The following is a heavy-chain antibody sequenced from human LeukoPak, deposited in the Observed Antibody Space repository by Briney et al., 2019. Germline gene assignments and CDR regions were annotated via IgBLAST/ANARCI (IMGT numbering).Heavy chain of an antibody. Sequence: GGSLRLSCAASGFTFSNYWMSWVRQAPGKGLEWVANIKKDGSEKYYVDSVKGRFTISRDNAKNSMHLQMNSLRAEDTAVYYCARGLYSSTTYYFDYWGQGTVVTVSS. CDR1: GFTFSNYW. D-gene: IGHD6-13*01. J-gene: IGHJ4*02. CDR2: IKKDGSEK. V-gene: IGHV3-7*03. CDR3: ARGLYSSTTYYFDY.